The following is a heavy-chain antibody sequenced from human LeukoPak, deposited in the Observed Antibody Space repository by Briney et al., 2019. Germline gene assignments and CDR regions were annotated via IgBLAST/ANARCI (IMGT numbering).Heavy chain of an antibody. CDR3: ARGLNNWNYLRWFDP. J-gene: IGHJ5*02. CDR1: GGSFSGYY. Sequence: SETLSLTCAVYGGSFSGYYWSWIRQPPGKGLEWIGEINHSGSTNYNPSLKSRVTISVDTSKNQFSLKLSSVTAADTAVYYCARGLNNWNYLRWFDPWGQGTLVTVSS. CDR2: INHSGST. D-gene: IGHD1-7*01. V-gene: IGHV4-34*01.